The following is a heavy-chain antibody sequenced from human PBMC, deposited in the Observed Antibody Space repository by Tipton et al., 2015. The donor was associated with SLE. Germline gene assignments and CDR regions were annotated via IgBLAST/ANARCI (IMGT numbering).Heavy chain of an antibody. CDR3: AREESGSALFDY. CDR1: GGSISSYY. D-gene: IGHD1-26*01. CDR2: IYTSGST. J-gene: IGHJ4*02. Sequence: TLSLTCTVSGGSISSYYWSWIRQPAGKGLEWIGRIYTSGSTNYNPSLKSRVTIPVDTSKNQSSLKLSSVTAADTAVYYCAREESGSALFDYWGQGTLVTVSS. V-gene: IGHV4-4*07.